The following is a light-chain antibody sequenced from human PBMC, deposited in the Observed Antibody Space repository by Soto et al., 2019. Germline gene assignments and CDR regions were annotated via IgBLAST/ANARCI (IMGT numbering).Light chain of an antibody. CDR2: DVS. CDR3: QQYFDWPLT. J-gene: IGKJ1*01. Sequence: EKLMTHSPATLSVTTRERVTLSCRAGQGVTTNFAWYQQKSGQSPRLLIYDVSSRATGVPSRFSGTGSETDFTLTISGLQSEDFAVYYCQQYFDWPLTFGQGTMV. CDR1: QGVTTN. V-gene: IGKV3-15*01.